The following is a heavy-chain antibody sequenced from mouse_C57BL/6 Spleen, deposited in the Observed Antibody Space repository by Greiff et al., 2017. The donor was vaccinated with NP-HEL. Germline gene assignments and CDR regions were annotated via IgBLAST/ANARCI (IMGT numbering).Heavy chain of an antibody. CDR1: GFTFSNYW. CDR3: TATRLFYYAIDY. J-gene: IGHJ4*01. V-gene: IGHV6-3*01. D-gene: IGHD1-1*02. CDR2: IRLKSDNYAT. Sequence: EVKVEESGGGLVQPGGSMKLSCVASGFTFSNYWMNWVRQSPEKGLEWVAQIRLKSDNYATNYAESMKGRFTISKDDSKRSVYLQMNNLRAEDTGIYYCTATRLFYYAIDYWGQGTSVTVSS.